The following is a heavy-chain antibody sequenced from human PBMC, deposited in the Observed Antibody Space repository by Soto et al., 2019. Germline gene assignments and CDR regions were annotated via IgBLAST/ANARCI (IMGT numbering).Heavy chain of an antibody. J-gene: IGHJ6*02. CDR2: TYYRSKWYN. CDR3: ARAGPDYYYYGLDV. CDR1: GDSVSTNSAA. V-gene: IGHV6-1*01. Sequence: PSPTLSLTCAVSGDSVSTNSAAWNWIRQSLSRGLEWLGRTYYRSKWYNDYAVSVESRININADTSKNQISLQLNSVTPEDTAVYYCARAGPDYYYYGLDVWGQGTTVTVSS. D-gene: IGHD3-10*01.